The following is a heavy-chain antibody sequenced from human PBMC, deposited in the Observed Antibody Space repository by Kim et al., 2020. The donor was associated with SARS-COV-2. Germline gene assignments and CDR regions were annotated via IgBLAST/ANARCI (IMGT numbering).Heavy chain of an antibody. Sequence: AVSVKSRITINPDTSKNQFSLQLNSVTPEDTAVYYCARQTTGSTYYGVDVWGQGTTVTVSS. V-gene: IGHV6-1*01. CDR3: ARQTTGSTYYGVDV. D-gene: IGHD3-10*01. J-gene: IGHJ6*02.